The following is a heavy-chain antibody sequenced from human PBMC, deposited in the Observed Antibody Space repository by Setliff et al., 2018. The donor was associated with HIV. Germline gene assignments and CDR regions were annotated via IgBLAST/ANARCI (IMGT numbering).Heavy chain of an antibody. CDR1: GVSFSGYY. Sequence: PSETLSLTCAVYGVSFSGYYWNWIRQTPGKGLEWIGEIDHSGSTNYNPSLKSRVTISLDTSKNQFSLRLTSVTAADTAVYYCARGVYSSGWYLLPWRDPWGQGVLVTVSS. CDR2: IDHSGST. CDR3: ARGVYSSGWYLLPWRDP. J-gene: IGHJ5*02. D-gene: IGHD6-19*01. V-gene: IGHV4-34*01.